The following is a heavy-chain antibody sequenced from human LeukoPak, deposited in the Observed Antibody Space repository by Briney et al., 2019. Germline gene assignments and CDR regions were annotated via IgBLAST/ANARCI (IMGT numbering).Heavy chain of an antibody. V-gene: IGHV4-61*01. CDR2: IYYSGST. CDR1: GGSVSSGSYY. CDR3: ARDYGYKSVNWFDP. J-gene: IGHJ5*02. D-gene: IGHD1-14*01. Sequence: SETLSLTCTVSGGSVSSGSYYWSWIRQPPGKGLEWIGYIYYSGSTNYNPSLKSRVTISVDTSKNQFSLKLSSVTAADTAVYYCARDYGYKSVNWFDPWGQGTLVTVSS.